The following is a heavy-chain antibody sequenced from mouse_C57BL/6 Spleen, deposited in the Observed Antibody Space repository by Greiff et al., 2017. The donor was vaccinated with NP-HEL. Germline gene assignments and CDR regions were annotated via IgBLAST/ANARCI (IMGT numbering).Heavy chain of an antibody. CDR3: ARLGTTVVGDAMDY. V-gene: IGHV1-50*01. CDR2: IDPSDSYT. J-gene: IGHJ4*01. D-gene: IGHD1-1*01. CDR1: GYTFTSYW. Sequence: VQLQQPGAELVKPGASVKLSCKASGYTFTSYWMQWVKQRPGQGLEWIGEIDPSDSYTNYNQKFKGKATLTVDTSSSTAYMQLSSLTSEDSAVYYCARLGTTVVGDAMDYWGQGTSVTVSS.